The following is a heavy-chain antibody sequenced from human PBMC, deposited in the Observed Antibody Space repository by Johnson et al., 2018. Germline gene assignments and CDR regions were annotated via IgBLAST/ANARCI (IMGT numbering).Heavy chain of an antibody. CDR2: MSSSSSTI. D-gene: IGHD2-2*01. CDR3: ARDLGSSVYTAAFDI. J-gene: IGHJ3*02. CDR1: GFTFSRYS. V-gene: IGHV3-48*02. Sequence: VQLVQSGGGLVQPGGSLRLSCAASGFTFSRYSMNWVRQAPGKGLEWVSYMSSSSSTIYYEDSVKGRLTISRANAKNSLYLQMNSLRDEETAVDYCARDLGSSVYTAAFDIWGQGTMVTVSS.